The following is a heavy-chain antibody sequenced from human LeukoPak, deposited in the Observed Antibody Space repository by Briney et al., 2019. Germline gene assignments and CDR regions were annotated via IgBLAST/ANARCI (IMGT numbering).Heavy chain of an antibody. J-gene: IGHJ6*03. CDR1: GFTFSSYW. CDR2: IKQDGSEK. D-gene: IGHD3-9*01. Sequence: PGGSLRLSCAASGFTFSSYWMSWVRQAPGKGLEWVANIKQDGSEKYYVDSVKGRFTISRDNAKNSLYLQMNSLRAEDTAVYYCARDLLTGIGFMDPYYMDVWGKGTTVTVSS. V-gene: IGHV3-7*01. CDR3: ARDLLTGIGFMDPYYMDV.